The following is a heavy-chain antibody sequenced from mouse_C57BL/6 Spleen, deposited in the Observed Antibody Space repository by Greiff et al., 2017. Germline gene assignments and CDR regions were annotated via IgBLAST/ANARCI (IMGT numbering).Heavy chain of an antibody. J-gene: IGHJ3*01. CDR3: ARAYYDTTWLAY. V-gene: IGHV1-9*01. D-gene: IGHD2-4*01. CDR1: GYTFTGYW. Sequence: QVQLQQSGAELMKPGASVKLSCKATGYTFTGYWIEWVKQRPGHGLEWIGEILPGSGSTNYNEKFKGKATFTADTSSNTAYMQLSSLTTEDSAIDYGARAYYDTTWLAYWGQGTLVTVSA. CDR2: ILPGSGST.